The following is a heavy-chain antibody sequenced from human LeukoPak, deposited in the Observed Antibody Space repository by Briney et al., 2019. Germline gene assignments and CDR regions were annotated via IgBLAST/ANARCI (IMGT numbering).Heavy chain of an antibody. J-gene: IGHJ5*02. V-gene: IGHV4-30-4*01. CDR3: ARPYYYDSRIDP. D-gene: IGHD3-22*01. CDR2: MYYSGST. Sequence: SETLSLTCTVSGGSISSGDYYWSWIRQPPGKGLEWIGYMYYSGSTYYNPSLKSRATISVDMSKNQFSLKLSSVTAADTAVYYCARPYYYDSRIDPWGQGTLVTVSS. CDR1: GGSISSGDYY.